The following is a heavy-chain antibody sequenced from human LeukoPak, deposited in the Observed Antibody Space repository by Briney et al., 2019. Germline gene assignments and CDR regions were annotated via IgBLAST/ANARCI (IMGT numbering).Heavy chain of an antibody. CDR2: ISYIGST. Sequence: SETLSLTCAVSADSFSSHYWTWIRQSPGTGLEWIGYISYIGSTNYNPSLKSRVTISIGTSKNQFSLKLRSVTAADTAVYYCARDLVTVTKGFDIWGQGTMVSVSS. D-gene: IGHD4-17*01. J-gene: IGHJ3*02. CDR1: ADSFSSHY. V-gene: IGHV4-59*11. CDR3: ARDLVTVTKGFDI.